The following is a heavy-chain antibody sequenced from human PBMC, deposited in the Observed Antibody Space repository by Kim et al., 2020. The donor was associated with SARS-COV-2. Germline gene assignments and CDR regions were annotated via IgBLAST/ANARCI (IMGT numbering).Heavy chain of an antibody. Sequence: GGSLRLSCAASGFTFSSYAMSWVRQAPGKGLEWVSAISGSGGSTYYADSVKGRFTISRDNSKNTLYLQMNSLRAEDTAVYYCAKCIAVAGTGGLGYYYYGMDVWGQGTTVTVSS. D-gene: IGHD6-19*01. CDR3: AKCIAVAGTGGLGYYYYGMDV. V-gene: IGHV3-23*01. CDR1: GFTFSSYA. J-gene: IGHJ6*02. CDR2: ISGSGGST.